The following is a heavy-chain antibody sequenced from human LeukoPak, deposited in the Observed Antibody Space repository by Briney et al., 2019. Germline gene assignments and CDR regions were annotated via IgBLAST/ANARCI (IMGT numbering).Heavy chain of an antibody. D-gene: IGHD2/OR15-2a*01. CDR3: ARRGNMSSHAFDI. CDR2: IKSSDTST. J-gene: IGHJ3*02. CDR1: GFSFSDSY. Sequence: GGSPRLSCAASGFSFSDSYMSWIRQAPGQGLEWLSYIKSSDTSTFYADSVKGRFTVSRDNAKNSLYLQMNSLRAEDTAVYYCARRGNMSSHAFDIWGQGTVVTVSS. V-gene: IGHV3-11*01.